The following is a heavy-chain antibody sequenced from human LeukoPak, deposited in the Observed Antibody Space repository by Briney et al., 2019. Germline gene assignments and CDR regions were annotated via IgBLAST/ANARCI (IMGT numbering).Heavy chain of an antibody. J-gene: IGHJ4*02. D-gene: IGHD2-2*01. V-gene: IGHV4-39*01. Sequence: SETLPLTCTVSGGSISSSYYYWGWVRQPPGKGLEWIGSLYYSGWSTYYNPSLKSRVTISVDTSKNQFSLKLNSVTAADTAVYYCARLGCSSASCYPGNWGQGTLVTVSS. CDR1: GGSISSSYYY. CDR3: ARLGCSSASCYPGN. CDR2: LYYSGWST.